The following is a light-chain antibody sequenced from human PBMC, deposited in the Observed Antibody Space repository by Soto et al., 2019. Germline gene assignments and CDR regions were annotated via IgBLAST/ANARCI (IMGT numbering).Light chain of an antibody. V-gene: IGLV2-14*01. CDR2: DVS. J-gene: IGLJ1*01. CDR3: SSYTSSSLLYV. Sequence: QSVLTQPASVSGSPGQSITISCTGTSSDVGGYNYVSWYQQHPGKAPKLMIYDVSNRPSGVSNRFSGSKSGNTASLTISGLQAEDEADYYCSSYTSSSLLYVFGTGTRSPS. CDR1: SSDVGGYNY.